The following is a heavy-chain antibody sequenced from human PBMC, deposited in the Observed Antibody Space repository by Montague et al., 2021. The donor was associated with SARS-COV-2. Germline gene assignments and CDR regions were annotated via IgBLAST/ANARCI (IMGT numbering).Heavy chain of an antibody. Sequence: SETLSLTCTVPGGSISSYYRSWIRQPAGKGLEWIGSIYTSGSTNYNPSXXSRVTMSVDTSKNQFSLKLSSVTAADTAAYYCARETWFGDKTSASQYYGMDVWGQGTTVTVSS. J-gene: IGHJ6*02. D-gene: IGHD3-10*01. CDR2: IYTSGST. CDR1: GGSISSYY. CDR3: ARETWFGDKTSASQYYGMDV. V-gene: IGHV4-4*07.